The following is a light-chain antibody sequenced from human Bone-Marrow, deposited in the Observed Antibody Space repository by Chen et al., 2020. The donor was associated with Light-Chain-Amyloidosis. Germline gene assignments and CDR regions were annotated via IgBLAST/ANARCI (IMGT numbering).Light chain of an antibody. CDR2: DVS. V-gene: IGLV2-11*02. J-gene: IGLJ2*01. Sequence: QSALTQPRSVSGSPGQSVTISCTGTSGDVGGYDVVSWYHQYPVKAPKLIIYDVSKRPSGLPDRCSASKAGNTASLTISGHQAADEADYYCCSKAGSSTLVFGGGTTLTVL. CDR3: CSKAGSSTLV. CDR1: SGDVGGYDV.